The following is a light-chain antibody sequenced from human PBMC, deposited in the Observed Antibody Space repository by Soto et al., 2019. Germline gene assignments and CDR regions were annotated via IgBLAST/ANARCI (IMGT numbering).Light chain of an antibody. CDR1: QSLSSNY. J-gene: IGKJ3*01. Sequence: EIVLTQSPGTLSLSPGERGTLSCRANQSLSSNYLAWYQQKPGQAPRLLIHGASSRAAGIPDRFSGSGSGTDFTLTISSLEPEDFAVYYCQQYAGSPCTFGPGTKVDIK. V-gene: IGKV3-20*01. CDR2: GAS. CDR3: QQYAGSPCT.